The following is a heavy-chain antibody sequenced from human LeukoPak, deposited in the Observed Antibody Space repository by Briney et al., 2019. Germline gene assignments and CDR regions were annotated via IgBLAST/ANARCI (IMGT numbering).Heavy chain of an antibody. Sequence: ASVKVSCKASGYTFTGYYMHWVRQAPGQGLEWMGWINPNSGGTNYAQKFQGRVTMTRDTSISTAYMELSRLRSDDTAVYYCARAGSYKDFYYFDYWSQGTLVTVSS. J-gene: IGHJ4*02. D-gene: IGHD1-26*01. V-gene: IGHV1-2*02. CDR2: INPNSGGT. CDR3: ARAGSYKDFYYFDY. CDR1: GYTFTGYY.